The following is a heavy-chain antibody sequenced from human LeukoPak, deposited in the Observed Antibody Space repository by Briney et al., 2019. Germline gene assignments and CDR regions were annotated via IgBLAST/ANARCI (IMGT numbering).Heavy chain of an antibody. Sequence: GGSLRLSCAASGFTFDEYGMSGVRQAPGKGLEWVSGINWNGGSTGYADSVKGRFIISRDNAKNSLYLQMNSLRVEDTAFYYCARRSSSWSIDYWGQGTLVTVSS. J-gene: IGHJ4*02. D-gene: IGHD6-13*01. V-gene: IGHV3-20*04. CDR1: GFTFDEYG. CDR3: ARRSSSWSIDY. CDR2: INWNGGST.